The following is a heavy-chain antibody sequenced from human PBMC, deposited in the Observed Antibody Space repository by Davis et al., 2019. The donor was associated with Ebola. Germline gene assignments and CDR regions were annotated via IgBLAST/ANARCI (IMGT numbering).Heavy chain of an antibody. CDR2: ISYDGRIK. J-gene: IGHJ6*02. CDR3: AKDISDSQLLYYYYGMGV. Sequence: GESLKISCAASGFTFSGSAMHWVRQAPGKGLEWVAVISYDGRIKKYADSVKGRFTISRDNSKNTLYLQMNSLGAEDTAVYYCAKDISDSQLLYYYYGMGVWGQGTTVTVSS. V-gene: IGHV3-30*04. D-gene: IGHD2-2*01. CDR1: GFTFSGSA.